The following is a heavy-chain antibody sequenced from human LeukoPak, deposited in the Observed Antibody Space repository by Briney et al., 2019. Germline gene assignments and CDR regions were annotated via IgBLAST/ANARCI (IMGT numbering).Heavy chain of an antibody. D-gene: IGHD1-1*01. CDR1: GYTFTSYY. J-gene: IGHJ4*02. Sequence: ASVKVSCKASGYTFTSYYMHWVRQPPGQGLEWMGIINPSGGSTSYAQKFQGRVTMTRDMSTSTVYMELSSLRSEDTAVYYCASWGPTGTTLGSRSYYFDYWGQGTLVTVSS. CDR2: INPSGGST. CDR3: ASWGPTGTTLGSRSYYFDY. V-gene: IGHV1-46*01.